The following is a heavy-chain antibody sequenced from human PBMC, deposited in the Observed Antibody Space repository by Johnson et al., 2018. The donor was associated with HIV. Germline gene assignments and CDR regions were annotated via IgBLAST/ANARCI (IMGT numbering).Heavy chain of an antibody. D-gene: IGHD3-22*01. CDR1: GFTFSSYA. V-gene: IGHV3-30*04. J-gene: IGHJ3*02. CDR2: ISFDGSNK. Sequence: QVQLVESGGGVVQPGRSLRLSCAASGFTFSSYAMHWVRQAPGKGLEWAAVISFDGSNKYFADSVKGRFTISRDNSKNTLYLQMNSLKTEDTAVYYCAKGDYYDSRAAFDIWGQGTMVTVSS. CDR3: AKGDYYDSRAAFDI.